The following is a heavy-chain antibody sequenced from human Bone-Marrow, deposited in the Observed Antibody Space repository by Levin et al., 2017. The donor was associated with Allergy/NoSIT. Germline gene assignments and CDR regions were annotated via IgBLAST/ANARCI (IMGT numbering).Heavy chain of an antibody. Sequence: SETLSLTCTVSGASIRGYCWSWIRQPPGKGLEWIGYIYYSGTTNYNTASKSRVTISVDTSTNQFSLNLSSVAAADTAMYYCARHPPAATDFILLDYWGQGTLVTVSS. CDR2: IYYSGTT. CDR1: GASIRGYC. CDR3: ARHPPAATDFILLDY. D-gene: IGHD3/OR15-3a*01. V-gene: IGHV4-59*08. J-gene: IGHJ4*02.